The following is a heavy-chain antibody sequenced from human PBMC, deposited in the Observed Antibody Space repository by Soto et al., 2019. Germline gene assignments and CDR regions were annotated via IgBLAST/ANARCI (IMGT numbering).Heavy chain of an antibody. CDR1: GGSISSGGYS. V-gene: IGHV4-30-2*01. Sequence: QLQLQESGSGLVKPSQTLSLTCAVSGGSISSGGYSWSWIRQPPGKGLEWIGYIYHSGSTYYNPSLKSRGTISVDGSKNQFSLKLSSVTAADTAVYYCARFFGWFGGENYNWFDPWGQGTLVTVSS. CDR2: IYHSGST. D-gene: IGHD3-16*01. CDR3: ARFFGWFGGENYNWFDP. J-gene: IGHJ5*02.